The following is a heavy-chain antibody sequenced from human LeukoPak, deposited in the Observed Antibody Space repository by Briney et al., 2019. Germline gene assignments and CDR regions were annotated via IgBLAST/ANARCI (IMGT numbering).Heavy chain of an antibody. D-gene: IGHD3-16*01. CDR3: ARSRTTWGGLYYFDY. V-gene: IGHV4-59*11. CDR1: GGSISSHY. J-gene: IGHJ4*02. CDR2: IYYSGST. Sequence: SETLSLTCTVSGGSISSHYWSWIRQPPGTGLEWIGYIYYSGSTNYNPSLKSRVTISVDTSKNQFSLKLSSVTAADTAVYYCARSRTTWGGLYYFDYWGQGTLVTVSS.